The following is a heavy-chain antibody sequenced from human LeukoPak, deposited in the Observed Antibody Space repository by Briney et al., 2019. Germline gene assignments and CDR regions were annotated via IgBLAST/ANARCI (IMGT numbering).Heavy chain of an antibody. CDR1: GFTFSSYE. V-gene: IGHV3-48*03. CDR3: PARYFDY. Sequence: GGSLRLSCAAPGFTFSSYEMNWVRQAPGKGLEWVSYISCSAGTTYYADSVKGRFTISRNNSKNTLYLQMNSLRAEDTAVYYCPARYFDYWGQGTLVTVSS. CDR2: ISCSAGTT. D-gene: IGHD3-9*01. J-gene: IGHJ4*02.